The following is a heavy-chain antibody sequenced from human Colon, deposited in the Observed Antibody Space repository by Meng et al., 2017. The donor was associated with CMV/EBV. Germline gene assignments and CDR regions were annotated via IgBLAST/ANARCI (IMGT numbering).Heavy chain of an antibody. D-gene: IGHD1-1*01. CDR3: AKGRAANDWNDFDS. J-gene: IGHJ4*02. V-gene: IGHV3-30*02. CDR2: IRHDETSK. CDR1: GFSLSNYG. Sequence: GESLKISCAIFGFSLSNYGMHWVRQGPGKGLEWVAFIRHDETSKYYGEAVRGRFTISRDTSKNTVDLLMTSLRPGDTALYYCAKGRAANDWNDFDSWGQGTLVTVSS.